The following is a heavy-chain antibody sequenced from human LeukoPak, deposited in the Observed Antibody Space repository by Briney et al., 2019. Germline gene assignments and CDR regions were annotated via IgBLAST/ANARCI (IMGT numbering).Heavy chain of an antibody. CDR3: ATDIGSAAFDY. CDR2: IWSDGSNK. D-gene: IGHD3-10*01. Sequence: GGSLRLSCAASGFTFSSYGMHWVRQAPGKGLEWVAVIWSDGSNKNYADSVKGRFTISRDNSKNTLYLQMNSLRVEDTAMYYCATDIGSAAFDYWGQGTLVTVSS. J-gene: IGHJ4*02. V-gene: IGHV3-33*01. CDR1: GFTFSSYG.